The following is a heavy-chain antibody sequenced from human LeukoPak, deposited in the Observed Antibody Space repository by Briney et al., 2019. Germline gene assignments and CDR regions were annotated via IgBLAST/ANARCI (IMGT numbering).Heavy chain of an antibody. CDR2: ISSSSTI. V-gene: IGHV3-48*01. CDR1: GCTFSSYS. D-gene: IGHD2-2*01. CDR3: ARDAFPEIPAAKMPMDY. J-gene: IGHJ4*02. Sequence: GGSLRLSYAASGCTFSSYSMNWVRQAAGKGLGWVSYISSSSTIYYADSVKGRFTISRDNAKNSLYLQMNSLRAEDTAVYYCARDAFPEIPAAKMPMDYWGQGTLVTVSS.